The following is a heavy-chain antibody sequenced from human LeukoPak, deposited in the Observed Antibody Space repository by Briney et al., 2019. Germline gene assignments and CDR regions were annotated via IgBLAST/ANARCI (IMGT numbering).Heavy chain of an antibody. CDR2: ISSTGKTI. CDR3: ARVSLSSPPY. J-gene: IGHJ4*02. D-gene: IGHD5/OR15-5a*01. V-gene: IGHV3-11*01. CDR1: GFTFSDYY. Sequence: PGGSLRLSCAASGFTFSDYYMSWIRQAPGKGLEWVSYISSTGKTIYYADSVKGRFTISRDNAENSLYLQMNSLRADDTAVYYCARVSLSSPPYWGQGTLVTVSS.